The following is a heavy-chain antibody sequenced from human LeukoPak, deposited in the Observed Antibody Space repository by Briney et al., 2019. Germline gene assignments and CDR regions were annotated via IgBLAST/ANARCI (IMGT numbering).Heavy chain of an antibody. V-gene: IGHV4-34*01. D-gene: IGHD4-17*01. Sequence: SETLSLTCAVYGGSLSGYYWSWIRQPPGKGLDWIGEINHSGATNYNPSLKSRVTIAVDTSKNQFSLRLSSVTAADTAMYYCARGIYGVYYFDYWGQGALVTVSS. CDR2: INHSGAT. J-gene: IGHJ4*02. CDR3: ARGIYGVYYFDY. CDR1: GGSLSGYY.